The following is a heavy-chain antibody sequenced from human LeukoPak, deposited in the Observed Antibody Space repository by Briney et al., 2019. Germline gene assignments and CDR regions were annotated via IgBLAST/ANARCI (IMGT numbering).Heavy chain of an antibody. CDR1: GSTFSSYA. V-gene: IGHV3-64*01. CDR2: ISSNGGST. CDR3: ARDLTAWATAMEFDP. D-gene: IGHD5-12*01. Sequence: GGSLRLSCAASGSTFSSYAMHWVRQAPGKGLEYVSAISSNGGSTYYANSVKGRFTISRDNSKNTLYLQMGSLRAEDMAVYYCARDLTAWATAMEFDPWGQGTLVTVSS. J-gene: IGHJ5*02.